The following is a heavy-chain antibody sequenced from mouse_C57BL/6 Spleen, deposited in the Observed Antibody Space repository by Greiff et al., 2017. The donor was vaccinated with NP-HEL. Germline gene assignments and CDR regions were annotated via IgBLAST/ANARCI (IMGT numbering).Heavy chain of an antibody. J-gene: IGHJ4*01. CDR2: IWSGGST. D-gene: IGHD2-2*01. CDR3: ASFYYGYGFYAMDY. CDR1: GFSLTSYG. V-gene: IGHV2-2*01. Sequence: VQLQQSGPGLVQPSQSLSITCTVSGFSLTSYGVHWVRQSPGKGLEWLGVIWSGGSTDYNAAFISRLSISKDNSKSQVFFKMNSLQADDTAIYYCASFYYGYGFYAMDYWGQGTSVTVSS.